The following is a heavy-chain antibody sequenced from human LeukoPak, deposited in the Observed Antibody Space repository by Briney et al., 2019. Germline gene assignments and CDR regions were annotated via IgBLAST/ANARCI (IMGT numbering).Heavy chain of an antibody. J-gene: IGHJ4*02. D-gene: IGHD5-24*01. CDR1: GDSISSGNYY. CDR3: AREYKNYPWRFDY. V-gene: IGHV4-61*02. CDR2: IYTSGST. Sequence: SQTLSLTCTVSGDSISSGNYYWSWLRQPAGKGLEWIGLIYTSGSTNYNPSLKSRVTMSVDTSKNQFSLKLNSVTAADTAVYYCAREYKNYPWRFDYWGQGALFTVSS.